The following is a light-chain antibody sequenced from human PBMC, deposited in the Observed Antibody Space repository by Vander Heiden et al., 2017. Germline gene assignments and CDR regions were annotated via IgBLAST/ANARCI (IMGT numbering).Light chain of an antibody. CDR3: QQYYNLPRT. J-gene: IGKJ4*02. CDR2: DAS. V-gene: IGKV1D-8*02. Sequence: GDRVTIRWRMSQGISNYLNWYQQKPGKAPELLIYDASTLETGVPSRFSGSGSGTDFTFTISSLQSEDIATYYCQQYYNLPRTFGEGTKVEIK. CDR1: QGISNY.